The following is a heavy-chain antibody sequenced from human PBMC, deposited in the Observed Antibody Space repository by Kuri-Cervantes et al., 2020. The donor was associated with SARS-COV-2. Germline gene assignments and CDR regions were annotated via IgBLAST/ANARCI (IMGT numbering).Heavy chain of an antibody. CDR3: AHSARGYFDY. Sequence: SGPTLVKPTLTLTLTCTFSGFSLNTSEMCVTWIRQPPGKALEWLALVDWEDDKYYSTSLKSRLTISKDTSKNQVVLTMTNMDPVDTATYYCAHSARGYFDYWGQGNRV. V-gene: IGHV2-70*12. D-gene: IGHD3-16*01. J-gene: IGHJ4*01. CDR2: VDWEDDK. CDR1: GFSLNTSEMC.